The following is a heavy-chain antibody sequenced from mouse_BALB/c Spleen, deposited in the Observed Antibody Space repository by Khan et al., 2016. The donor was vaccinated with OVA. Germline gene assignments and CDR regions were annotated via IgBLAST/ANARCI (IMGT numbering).Heavy chain of an antibody. CDR1: GFSLANYG. Sequence: QVQLKESGPGLVQPSQSLSITCTVSGFSLANYGVHWVRQSPGKGLEWLGVIWSGGITDYNATFISRLGISKDNSKGQVFFKMNSLQANDTAIYYCARNRNGYFDSWGQGSTLTVSS. J-gene: IGHJ2*01. CDR2: IWSGGIT. V-gene: IGHV2-2*02. D-gene: IGHD1-1*02. CDR3: ARNRNGYFDS.